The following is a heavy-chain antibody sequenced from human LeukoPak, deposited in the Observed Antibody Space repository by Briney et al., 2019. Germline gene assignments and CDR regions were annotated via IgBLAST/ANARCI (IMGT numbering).Heavy chain of an antibody. CDR1: GSTFSSYS. Sequence: PGGSLRLSCAASGSTFSSYSMNWVRQAPGKGLEWVSSISSSSSYIYYADSVKGRFTISRDNAKNSPYLQMNSLRAEDTAVYYCARAFYCSSTSCWDPWGQGTPVTVSS. V-gene: IGHV3-21*01. CDR2: ISSSSSYI. J-gene: IGHJ5*02. D-gene: IGHD2-2*01. CDR3: ARAFYCSSTSCWDP.